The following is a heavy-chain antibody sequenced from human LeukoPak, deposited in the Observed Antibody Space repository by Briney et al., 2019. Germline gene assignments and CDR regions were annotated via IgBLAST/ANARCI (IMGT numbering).Heavy chain of an antibody. D-gene: IGHD3-22*01. Sequence: ASVKVSCKASGYTFTGYYMHWVQQAPGQGLEWMGWINPNSGGTNYAQKFQGRVTMTRDTSISTAYMELSRLRSDDTAVYYCARERTYYYDSSGYSDAFDIWGQGTMVTVSS. CDR3: ARERTYYYDSSGYSDAFDI. CDR1: GYTFTGYY. CDR2: INPNSGGT. J-gene: IGHJ3*02. V-gene: IGHV1-2*02.